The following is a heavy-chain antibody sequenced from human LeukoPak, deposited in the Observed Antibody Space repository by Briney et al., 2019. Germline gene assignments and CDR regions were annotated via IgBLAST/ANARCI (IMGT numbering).Heavy chain of an antibody. D-gene: IGHD2-21*01. V-gene: IGHV4-31*03. Sequence: PSETLSLTCTVSGVSISSDKYYWSWLRQRPGKGLEWIGYMYYSGSTSYNPSLKSRVSISVDTSKSQFSLKLSSVTAADTAVYYCATPYCGTISCLDVFDIWGQGTMVTVSS. CDR3: ATPYCGTISCLDVFDI. CDR2: MYYSGST. CDR1: GVSISSDKYY. J-gene: IGHJ3*02.